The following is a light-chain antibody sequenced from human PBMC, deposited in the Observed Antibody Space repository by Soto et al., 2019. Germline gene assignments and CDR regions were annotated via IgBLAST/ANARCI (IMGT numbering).Light chain of an antibody. Sequence: EIVLTQSPHTLSLSPGERATLSGRASQSVSSYLAWYQQRPGQAPRLLIFDASTRATGTPARFSGSGSGTDFTLTISSLEPEDFAVYYCQHRSIWPVSFGQGTKVDIK. CDR2: DAS. V-gene: IGKV3-11*01. CDR1: QSVSSY. J-gene: IGKJ1*01. CDR3: QHRSIWPVS.